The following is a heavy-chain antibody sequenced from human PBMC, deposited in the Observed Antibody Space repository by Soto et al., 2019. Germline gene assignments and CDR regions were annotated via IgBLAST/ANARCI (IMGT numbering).Heavy chain of an antibody. V-gene: IGHV3-33*01. D-gene: IGHD6-19*01. CDR2: IWYDGSNK. J-gene: IGHJ4*02. Sequence: PGGSLRLSCAASGFTFSSYGMHWFRQAPGKGLEWVAVIWYDGSNKYYADSVKGRFTISRDNSKNTLYLQMNSLRAEDTAVYYCARERIAVAGTGYYFDYWGQGTLVTVSS. CDR3: ARERIAVAGTGYYFDY. CDR1: GFTFSSYG.